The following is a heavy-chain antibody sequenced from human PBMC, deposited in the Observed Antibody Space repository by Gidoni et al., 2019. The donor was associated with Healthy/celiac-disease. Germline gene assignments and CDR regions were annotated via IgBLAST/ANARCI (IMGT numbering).Heavy chain of an antibody. J-gene: IGHJ4*02. CDR2: ISYDGSNK. CDR1: GFPFSSYG. D-gene: IGHD2-15*01. CDR3: AKDTSGGSHMDC. V-gene: IGHV3-30*18. Sequence: QVLLAESAGGVVQPGRSLRPSCAASGFPFSSYGMHWVRQAPGKGLEWVAVISYDGSNKYYADSVKGRFTISRDNSKNTLYLQMNSLRAEDTAVYYCAKDTSGGSHMDCWGQGTLVTVSS.